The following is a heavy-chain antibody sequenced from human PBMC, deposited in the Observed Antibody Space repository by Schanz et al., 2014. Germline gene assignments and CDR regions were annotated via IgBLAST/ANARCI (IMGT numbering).Heavy chain of an antibody. Sequence: EVQLVESGGGLVQPGGSLRLSCAASGFTFSSYWMHWVRQVPGKGLVWVSRINSVGSNTDYADSVTGRFTISRDNAKNTLYLQMNTLRAEDTAVYYCAKQHIVRGVIYLNWFDSWGQGTLVTVSS. V-gene: IGHV3-74*01. CDR3: AKQHIVRGVIYLNWFDS. CDR1: GFTFSSYW. D-gene: IGHD3-10*01. CDR2: INSVGSNT. J-gene: IGHJ5*01.